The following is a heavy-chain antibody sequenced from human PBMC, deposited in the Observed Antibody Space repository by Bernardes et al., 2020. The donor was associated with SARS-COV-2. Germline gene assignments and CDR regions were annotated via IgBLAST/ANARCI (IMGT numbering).Heavy chain of an antibody. V-gene: IGHV1-18*01. CDR1: GSTFIKYV. Sequence: ASVKVSCKTSGSTFIKYVIVWVRQAPGQGLEWVGRISVYNGNTNYAQKLQGRVAMTTDTSTNTGYMELRSLRSDDTAVYYCARLLGVGPGITHYFYGLDVWGQGTTVTVSS. D-gene: IGHD3-10*01. CDR3: ARLLGVGPGITHYFYGLDV. J-gene: IGHJ6*02. CDR2: ISVYNGNT.